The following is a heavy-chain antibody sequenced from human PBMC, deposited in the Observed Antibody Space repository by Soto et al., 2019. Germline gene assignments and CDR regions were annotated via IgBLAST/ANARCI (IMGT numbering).Heavy chain of an antibody. D-gene: IGHD2-15*01. CDR2: IRSQRYGATA. J-gene: IGHJ4*02. Sequence: GSLGLSCTPSVFAFGDHGRSWVRQAPGKGLEWLGFIRSQRYGATAEYAASVKGRFSVSRDDSKSIAYLQMKNLQTEDTGVYYCTRAPLRCSGGSCYSADSWGRGTMVTVSS. CDR3: TRAPLRCSGGSCYSADS. CDR1: VFAFGDHG. V-gene: IGHV3-49*04.